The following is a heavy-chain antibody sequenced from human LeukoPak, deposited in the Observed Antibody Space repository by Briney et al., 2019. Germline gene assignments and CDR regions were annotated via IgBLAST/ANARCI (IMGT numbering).Heavy chain of an antibody. CDR3: ARVVRYYDILTGRYYYYGMDV. CDR2: INHSGST. Sequence: SETLSLTCAVYGGSFSGYYWSWIRQPPGKELEWIGEINHSGSTNYNPSLKSRVTISVDTSKNQFSLKLSSVTAADTAVYYCARVVRYYDILTGRYYYYGMDVWGQGTTVTVSS. CDR1: GGSFSGYY. V-gene: IGHV4-34*01. D-gene: IGHD3-9*01. J-gene: IGHJ6*02.